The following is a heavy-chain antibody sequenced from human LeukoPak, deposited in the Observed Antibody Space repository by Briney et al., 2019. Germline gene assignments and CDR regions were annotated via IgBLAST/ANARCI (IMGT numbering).Heavy chain of an antibody. CDR3: ARAEIVGVFDI. CDR2: IYYSGST. J-gene: IGHJ3*02. V-gene: IGHV4-39*07. CDR1: GGSISSISSNNYH. D-gene: IGHD5-12*01. Sequence: PSETLSLTCIVSGGSISSISSNNYHWGWIRQPPGKGLEWIGSIYYSGSTYYNPSLKSRVTISVDTSKNQFSLKLSSVTAADTAVYYCARAEIVGVFDIWGQGTMVTVSS.